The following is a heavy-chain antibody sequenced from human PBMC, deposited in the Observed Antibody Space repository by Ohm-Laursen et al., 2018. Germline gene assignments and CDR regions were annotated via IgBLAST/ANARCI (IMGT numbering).Heavy chain of an antibody. J-gene: IGHJ5*02. CDR1: GFTLTSYA. Sequence: SLRLSCTASGFTLTSYAMSWVRQAPGEGLEWVSAISGSGDPTYYADSVKGRFTISRDNSKNTLYLQMNSLRAEDTAMYYCARDVDTSSHYSQFDPWGRGTLVTVSS. CDR3: ARDVDTSSHYSQFDP. V-gene: IGHV3-23*01. D-gene: IGHD5-18*01. CDR2: ISGSGDPT.